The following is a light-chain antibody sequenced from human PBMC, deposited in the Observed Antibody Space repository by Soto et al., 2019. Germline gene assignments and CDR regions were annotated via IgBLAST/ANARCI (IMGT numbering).Light chain of an antibody. CDR3: QQRYNWPIT. CDR1: QSVSSY. J-gene: IGKJ5*01. V-gene: IGKV3-11*01. Sequence: EIVLTQSPGTLSLSPGEIATLSFRASQSVSSYLAWYQQKPGQAPRLLIYRASSRATGIPDRFSGSGSGTDFTLTISSLEPEDFSVYYCQQRYNWPITFGQGTRLEIK. CDR2: RAS.